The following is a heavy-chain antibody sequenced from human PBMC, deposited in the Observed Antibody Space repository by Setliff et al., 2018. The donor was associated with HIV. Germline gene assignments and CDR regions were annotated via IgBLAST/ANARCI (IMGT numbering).Heavy chain of an antibody. CDR1: GYTFTGHD. V-gene: IGHV1-2*02. Sequence: ASVKVSCKASGYTFTGHDLHWVRQAPGQGLEWMGWINYNNGDTKYAEKFQGRVTMTRDTSISTLYMDLNRLTSDDTAVYYCALANIVSTARWNHWGRGTLVTVSS. CDR2: INYNNGDT. J-gene: IGHJ4*02. D-gene: IGHD1-1*01. CDR3: ALANIVSTARWNH.